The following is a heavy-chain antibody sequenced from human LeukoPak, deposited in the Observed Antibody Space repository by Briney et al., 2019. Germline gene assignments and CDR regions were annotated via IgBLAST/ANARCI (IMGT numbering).Heavy chain of an antibody. Sequence: NTSQTLSLTCTVSGGSISSGGYYWSWIRQHPGKGLEWIGYIYYSGSTYYNPSLKSRVTISVDTSKNQFSLKLSSVTAADTAVYYCARSPSSGYYFGGMDVWGQGTTVTVSS. CDR2: IYYSGST. J-gene: IGHJ6*02. CDR3: ARSPSSGYYFGGMDV. V-gene: IGHV4-31*03. D-gene: IGHD3-22*01. CDR1: GGSISSGGYY.